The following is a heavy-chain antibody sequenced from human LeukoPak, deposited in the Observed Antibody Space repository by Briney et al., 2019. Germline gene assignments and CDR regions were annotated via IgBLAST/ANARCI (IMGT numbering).Heavy chain of an antibody. CDR1: GFTFSSYA. CDR3: ARDPGTDLDYYYYGMDV. Sequence: GRSLRLSCAASGFTFSSYAMHWVRQAPGKGLEWVAVISYDGSNKYYADSVKGRFTTSRDNSKNTLYLQMNSLRAEDTAVYYCARDPGTDLDYYYYGMDVWGQGTTVTVSS. D-gene: IGHD3-16*01. V-gene: IGHV3-30-3*01. CDR2: ISYDGSNK. J-gene: IGHJ6*02.